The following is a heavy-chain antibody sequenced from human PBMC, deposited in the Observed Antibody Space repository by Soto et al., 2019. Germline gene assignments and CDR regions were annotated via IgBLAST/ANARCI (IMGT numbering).Heavy chain of an antibody. CDR3: ATKEYNWNHPFDY. CDR2: FDPEDGET. V-gene: IGHV1-24*01. CDR1: GYTFTSYY. Sequence: GASVKVSCKASGYTFTSYYMHWVRQAPGKGLEWMGGFDPEDGETIYAQKFQGRVTMTEDTSTDTAYMELSSLRSEDTAVYYCATKEYNWNHPFDYWGQGTLVTVSS. J-gene: IGHJ4*02. D-gene: IGHD1-20*01.